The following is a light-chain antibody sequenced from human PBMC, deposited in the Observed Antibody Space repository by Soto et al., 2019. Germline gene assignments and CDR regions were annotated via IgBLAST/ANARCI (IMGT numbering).Light chain of an antibody. J-gene: IGKJ4*01. CDR2: TAS. V-gene: IGKV1-12*01. Sequence: DIQMTQSPSSVSASVGDKVTITCRASQDIGCALAWFQQKPGEAPSLLMYTASSLHSGVPSRFSGSRSGTDFTLTISSLQPEDSSTYYCQQGNSFPLTFGGGTKVEIK. CDR3: QQGNSFPLT. CDR1: QDIGCA.